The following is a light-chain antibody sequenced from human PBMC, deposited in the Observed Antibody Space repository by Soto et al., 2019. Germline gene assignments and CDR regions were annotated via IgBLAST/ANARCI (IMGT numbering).Light chain of an antibody. Sequence: EIVLTQSPATLSLSPGERATLSCRASQSVGSYLAWYQQKPGQAPRLLIYDASNRATGIPARFSGSGSGTDITLTITSPEPEDFAVYYCQQRANWHPLTFGGGTKVEIK. CDR2: DAS. J-gene: IGKJ4*01. CDR1: QSVGSY. CDR3: QQRANWHPLT. V-gene: IGKV3-11*01.